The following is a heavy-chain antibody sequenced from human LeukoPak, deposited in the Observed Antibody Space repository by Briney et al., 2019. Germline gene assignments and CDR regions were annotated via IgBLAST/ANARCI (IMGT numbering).Heavy chain of an antibody. D-gene: IGHD1-26*01. J-gene: IGHJ3*02. CDR1: GFTFSSYA. CDR2: ISGSGGST. CDR3: ARVGGSAVDAFDI. Sequence: GGSLRLSCAASGFTFSSYAMSWVRQAPGKGLEWVSAISGSGGSTYYADSVKGRFTISRDNSKNTLYLQMNSLRAEDTAVYYCARVGGSAVDAFDIWGQGTMVTVSS. V-gene: IGHV3-23*01.